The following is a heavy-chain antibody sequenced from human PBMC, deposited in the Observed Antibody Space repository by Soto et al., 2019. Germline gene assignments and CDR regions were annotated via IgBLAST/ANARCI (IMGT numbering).Heavy chain of an antibody. V-gene: IGHV3-48*02. J-gene: IGHJ4*02. Sequence: GGSLRLSCAASGFTFSSYSMNWVRQAPGKGLEWVSYITIGSSTMYYADPVKGRFTISRDNAKNSLYLQMNSLRDEDTAVYYCATAYSSGWKFDYWGQGTLVTVSS. CDR3: ATAYSSGWKFDY. CDR2: ITIGSSTM. CDR1: GFTFSSYS. D-gene: IGHD6-19*01.